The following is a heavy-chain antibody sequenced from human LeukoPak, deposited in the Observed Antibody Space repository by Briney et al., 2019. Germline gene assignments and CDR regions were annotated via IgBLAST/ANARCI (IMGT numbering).Heavy chain of an antibody. D-gene: IGHD6-19*01. CDR2: IYYSAST. CDR1: GDSISIYY. Sequence: PSETLSLTCTVSGDSISIYYWSWIRQPPGKGLEWIGYIYYSASTNYNPSLKSRVTISVDTSKNQFSLKLSSVTAADTAVYYCARDRSGWYWFDYWGQGTLVTVSS. V-gene: IGHV4-59*01. CDR3: ARDRSGWYWFDY. J-gene: IGHJ4*02.